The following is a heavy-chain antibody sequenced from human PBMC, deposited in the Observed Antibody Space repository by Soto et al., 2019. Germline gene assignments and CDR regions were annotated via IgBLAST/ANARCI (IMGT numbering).Heavy chain of an antibody. V-gene: IGHV4-59*08. CDR3: ARQGFGPLHGLVDV. CDR1: GGSISSYY. CDR2: VHHSWGS. J-gene: IGHJ6*02. D-gene: IGHD3-10*01. Sequence: QVQLQESSPGLVKPSETLSLSCTVSGGSISSYYWSWFRQSPGKRMEWIGYVHHSWGSSYNPSLQSRVAISLDTYKSQFSLKVTSVTATDTAVYYCARQGFGPLHGLVDVWGQGTTVTVSS.